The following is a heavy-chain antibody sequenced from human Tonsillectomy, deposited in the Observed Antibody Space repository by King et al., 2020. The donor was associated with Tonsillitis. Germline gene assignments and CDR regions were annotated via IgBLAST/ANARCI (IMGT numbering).Heavy chain of an antibody. J-gene: IGHJ4*02. CDR1: GFTFSSYG. CDR2: IWYDGSNK. D-gene: IGHD2-2*01. Sequence: HVQLVESGGGVVQPGRSLRLSCAASGFTFSSYGMHWVRQAPGKGLEWVAVIWYDGSNKYYVDSVKGRFTISRDNSKNTLYLQMNSLRAEDTAVYYCARDLVGYCSSTSCHHFDYWGQGTLVTVSS. V-gene: IGHV3-33*01. CDR3: ARDLVGYCSSTSCHHFDY.